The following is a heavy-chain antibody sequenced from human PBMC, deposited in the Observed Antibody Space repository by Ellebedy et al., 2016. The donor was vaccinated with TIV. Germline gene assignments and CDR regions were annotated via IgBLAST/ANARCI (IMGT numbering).Heavy chain of an antibody. D-gene: IGHD5-24*01. CDR3: ARHVGDGSHFDY. CDR1: VYTFINYW. CDR2: ISPADSDT. Sequence: PGGSLRLSCTGSVYTFINYWIGWVRQMPGKGLEWMGIISPADSDTRYSPSFQGQVTISVDKSINTASLQWSSLKASDSAMYYCARHVGDGSHFDYWGQGTLVTVSS. V-gene: IGHV5-51*01. J-gene: IGHJ4*02.